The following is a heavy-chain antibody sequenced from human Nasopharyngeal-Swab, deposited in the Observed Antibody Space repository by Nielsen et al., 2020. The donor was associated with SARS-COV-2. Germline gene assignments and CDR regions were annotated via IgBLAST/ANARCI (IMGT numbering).Heavy chain of an antibody. D-gene: IGHD2-2*01. V-gene: IGHV3-53*01. Sequence: GGSLRLSCAASGFTVSSNYMSWVRQAPGKGLEWVSVTEIGGITHYADSVKGRFTISRDSSTNTLYLQMNSLRVEDTAVYYCARDLGGGYCTTTNCPGSWGQGTLVTVSS. CDR1: GFTVSSNY. CDR3: ARDLGGGYCTTTNCPGS. J-gene: IGHJ1*01. CDR2: TEIGGIT.